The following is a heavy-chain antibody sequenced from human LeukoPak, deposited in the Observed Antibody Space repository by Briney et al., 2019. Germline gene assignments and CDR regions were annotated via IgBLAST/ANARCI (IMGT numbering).Heavy chain of an antibody. CDR3: ARIAAAENYFDY. Sequence: ASVKVSCKASGYSFSTYTITWVRQAPGQGLEWMGWISAYNGNTNYAQKLQGRVIMTTDTSTSTAYMELRSLRSDDTAVYYCARIAAAENYFDYWGQGTLVTVSS. CDR2: ISAYNGNT. CDR1: GYSFSTYT. V-gene: IGHV1-18*01. J-gene: IGHJ4*02. D-gene: IGHD6-13*01.